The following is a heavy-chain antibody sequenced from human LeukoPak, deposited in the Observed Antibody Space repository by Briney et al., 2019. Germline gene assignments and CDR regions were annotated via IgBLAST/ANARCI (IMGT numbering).Heavy chain of an antibody. V-gene: IGHV1-8*01. Sequence: ASVKVSCKASGYTFTSYDINWVRQATGQGLEWMGWMNPSSGNTGYAQKFQGRVTMTRNTSISTAYMELSSLRSEDTAVYYCARGGYDFWSGYYTLTYPNWFDPWGQGTLVTVSS. CDR1: GYTFTSYD. CDR3: ARGGYDFWSGYYTLTYPNWFDP. CDR2: MNPSSGNT. J-gene: IGHJ5*02. D-gene: IGHD3-3*01.